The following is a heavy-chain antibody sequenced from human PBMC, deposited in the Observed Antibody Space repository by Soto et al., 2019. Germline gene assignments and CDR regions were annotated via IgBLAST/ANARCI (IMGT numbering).Heavy chain of an antibody. CDR2: IWYDGSNK. Sequence: GGSLRLSCAASGFTFSSYGMHWVRQAPGKGLEWVAVIWYDGSNKYYADSVKGRFTISRDNSKNTLYLQMNSLRAEDTAVYYCATDFPFHAGFLTETESLYCGMDVWGQGSTVTVSS. CDR1: GFTFSSYG. CDR3: ATDFPFHAGFLTETESLYCGMDV. D-gene: IGHD2-2*01. J-gene: IGHJ6*02. V-gene: IGHV3-33*01.